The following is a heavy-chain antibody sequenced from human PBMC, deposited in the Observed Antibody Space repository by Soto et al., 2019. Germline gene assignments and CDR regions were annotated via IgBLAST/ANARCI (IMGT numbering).Heavy chain of an antibody. J-gene: IGHJ4*02. D-gene: IGHD6-6*01. V-gene: IGHV1-69*13. Sequence: SVKVSCEXSGGTFSSYAISWVRQAPGQGLEWMGGIIPIFGTANYAQKFQGRVTITADESTSTAYMELSSLRSEDTAVYYCARDRGSSSPFDYWGQGTLVTVSS. CDR1: GGTFSSYA. CDR3: ARDRGSSSPFDY. CDR2: IIPIFGTA.